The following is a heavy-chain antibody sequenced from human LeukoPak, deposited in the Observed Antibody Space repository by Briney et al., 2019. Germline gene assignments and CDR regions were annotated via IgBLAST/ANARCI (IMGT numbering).Heavy chain of an antibody. D-gene: IGHD3-10*01. CDR2: IYYSGST. CDR3: ARFASMVPFDY. V-gene: IGHV4-31*01. Sequence: SETLSLTCTVSGGSISSGVYYWSWLRQHPGKGLEWIGYIYYSGSTYYNPSLKSPVTISVHTSKNQFSLKLSSVTAADTTVYYCARFASMVPFDYWGQGTLVTVSS. CDR1: GGSISSGVYY. J-gene: IGHJ4*02.